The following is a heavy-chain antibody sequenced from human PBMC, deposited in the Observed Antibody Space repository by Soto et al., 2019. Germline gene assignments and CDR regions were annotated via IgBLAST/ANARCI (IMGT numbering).Heavy chain of an antibody. J-gene: IGHJ6*02. CDR3: ARDSPYYYDSSGSRTYYYYYGMDV. Sequence: SETLSLTWTVSGGSISSGAYYWSWIHQPPGKGLEWIGYIYYSGSTYYNPSLKSRVTISVDTSKNQFSLKLSPVTAADTAVYYCARDSPYYYDSSGSRTYYYYYGMDVWGQGTTVTVSS. CDR1: GGSISSGAYY. V-gene: IGHV4-30-4*01. D-gene: IGHD3-22*01. CDR2: IYYSGST.